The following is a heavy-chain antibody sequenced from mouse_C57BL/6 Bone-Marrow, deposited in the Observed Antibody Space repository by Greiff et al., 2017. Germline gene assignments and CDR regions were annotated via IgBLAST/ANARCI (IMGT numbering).Heavy chain of an antibody. Sequence: QVQLQQSGPELVKPGASVKISCKASGYAFSSSWMNWVKQRPGKGLEWIGRIYPGDGDTNYKGKFKGKATLTADKSSSTAYMPLSSLTSEDSAVYFCARGGYDDWGQGTTLTVSS. J-gene: IGHJ2*01. D-gene: IGHD2-2*01. CDR3: ARGGYDD. CDR2: IYPGDGDT. V-gene: IGHV1-82*01. CDR1: GYAFSSSW.